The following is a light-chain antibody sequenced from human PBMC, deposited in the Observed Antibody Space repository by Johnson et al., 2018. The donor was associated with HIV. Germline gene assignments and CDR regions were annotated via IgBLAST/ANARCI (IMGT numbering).Light chain of an antibody. CDR2: ENT. V-gene: IGLV1-51*02. Sequence: VLTQPPSVSAAPGQKVTISCSGSSSNIGNKYVSWYQQLPGTAPKLLIYENTKRPSGIPDRFSGSKSGTSATLAIPGLPTGDEADYYCGTWDTSLSAGGLFGSGTRVTVL. CDR3: GTWDTSLSAGGL. J-gene: IGLJ1*01. CDR1: SSNIGNKY.